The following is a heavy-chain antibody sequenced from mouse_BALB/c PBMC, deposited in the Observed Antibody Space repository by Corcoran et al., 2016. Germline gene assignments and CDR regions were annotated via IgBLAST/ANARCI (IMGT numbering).Heavy chain of an antibody. CDR3: ANGDWYLDV. CDR2: IDPANGNT. V-gene: IGHV14-3*02. CDR1: GFNIKDTY. J-gene: IGHJ1*01. Sequence: EVQLQQSGAELVKPGASVKLSCTASGFNIKDTYMHWVKQRPEQGLEWIGRIDPANGNTKYDPKFQGKATITADTSYNTAYLQLSSLTYEDTAVYYCANGDWYLDVWGAGTTFTVSS.